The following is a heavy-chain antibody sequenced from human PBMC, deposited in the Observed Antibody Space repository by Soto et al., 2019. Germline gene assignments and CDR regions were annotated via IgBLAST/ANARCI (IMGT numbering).Heavy chain of an antibody. J-gene: IGHJ4*02. V-gene: IGHV3-9*01. D-gene: IGHD6-19*01. CDR2: ISWNSGSI. Sequence: PGGSLRLSCAASGFTFDDYAMHWVRQAPGKGLEWVSGISWNSGSIGYADSVKGRFTISRDNAKNTLYLQMNSLRAEDTAVYYCARSGITVADTYYFDYWGQGTLVTVSS. CDR3: ARSGITVADTYYFDY. CDR1: GFTFDDYA.